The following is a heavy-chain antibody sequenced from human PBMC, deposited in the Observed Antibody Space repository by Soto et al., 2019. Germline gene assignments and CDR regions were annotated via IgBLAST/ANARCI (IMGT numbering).Heavy chain of an antibody. V-gene: IGHV4-31*03. Sequence: QVQLQESGPGLVKPSQTLSLTCTVSGGSISSGGYYWSWIRQHPGKGLEWIGYIYYSGSTYYNPSRKSRVTITLDTSKNQFSLKLSSVTAADTAVYYRARGGGSSSFYYYYDYMDVWGKGTTVTVSS. CDR2: IYYSGST. CDR1: GGSISSGGYY. CDR3: ARGGGSSSFYYYYDYMDV. J-gene: IGHJ6*03. D-gene: IGHD6-13*01.